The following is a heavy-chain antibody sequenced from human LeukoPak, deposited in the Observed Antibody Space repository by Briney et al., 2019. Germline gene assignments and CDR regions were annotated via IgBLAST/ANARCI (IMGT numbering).Heavy chain of an antibody. CDR2: IGSAI. Sequence: GGSLRLSCAVSGFTVSNNYMNWVRQAPGKGLEWISYIGSAIYYADSVKGRFTISRDNSKNTLYLQMNSLRAEDTAVYYCARELGGNWFDPWGQGTLVTVSS. CDR3: ARELGGNWFDP. CDR1: GFTVSNNY. J-gene: IGHJ5*02. D-gene: IGHD3-3*02. V-gene: IGHV3-53*05.